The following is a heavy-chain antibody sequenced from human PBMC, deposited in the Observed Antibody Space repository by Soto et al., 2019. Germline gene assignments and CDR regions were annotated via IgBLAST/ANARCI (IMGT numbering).Heavy chain of an antibody. Sequence: GGSLRLSCAASGFTFSSYGMHWVRQAPGKGLEWVAVIWYDGSNKYYADSVKGRFTISRDNSKNTPYLQMNSLRAEDTAVYYCAREVGYCSGGSCDQYGMDVWGQGTTVTVSS. D-gene: IGHD2-15*01. J-gene: IGHJ6*02. CDR3: AREVGYCSGGSCDQYGMDV. CDR2: IWYDGSNK. V-gene: IGHV3-33*01. CDR1: GFTFSSYG.